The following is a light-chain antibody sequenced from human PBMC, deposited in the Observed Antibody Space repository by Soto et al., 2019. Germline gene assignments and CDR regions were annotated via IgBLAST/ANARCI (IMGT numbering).Light chain of an antibody. V-gene: IGKV1-39*01. CDR2: AAS. CDR1: QSVSTW. J-gene: IGKJ5*01. Sequence: DIQMTQSPSTLSASVGGRVTITCRASQSVSTWLAWYQQKPGKAPKLLIYAASRLQSGVPTRFSGSGAGTDFSLTISSLQPEDFATYYCQQSYSPPPITFGQGTRLEIK. CDR3: QQSYSPPPIT.